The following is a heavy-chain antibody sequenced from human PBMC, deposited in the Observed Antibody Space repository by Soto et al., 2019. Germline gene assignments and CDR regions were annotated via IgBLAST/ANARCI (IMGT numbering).Heavy chain of an antibody. Sequence: SETLSLTCAVYGGSFSGYYWSWIRQPPGKGLEWIGEINHSGSTNYNPSLKSRVTISVDTSKNQFSLKLSSVTAADTAVYYCARGLSLRYFDWSRAYYGMDVWGQGTTVTVSS. J-gene: IGHJ6*02. CDR2: INHSGST. CDR3: ARGLSLRYFDWSRAYYGMDV. V-gene: IGHV4-34*01. D-gene: IGHD3-9*01. CDR1: GGSFSGYY.